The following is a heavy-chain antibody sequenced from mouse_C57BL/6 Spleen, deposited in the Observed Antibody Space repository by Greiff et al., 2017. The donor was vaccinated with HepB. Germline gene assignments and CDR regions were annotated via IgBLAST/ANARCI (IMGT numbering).Heavy chain of an antibody. CDR2: ISGGGGNT. CDR1: GFTFSSYT. J-gene: IGHJ1*03. CDR3: ARHGDYYGSSPWYFDV. D-gene: IGHD1-1*01. Sequence: EVQLVESGGGLVKPGGSLKLSCAASGFTFSSYTMSWVRQTPEKRLEWVATISGGGGNTYYPDSVKGRFTISRDNAKNTLYLQMSSLRSEDTALYYCARHGDYYGSSPWYFDVWGTGTTVTVSS. V-gene: IGHV5-9*01.